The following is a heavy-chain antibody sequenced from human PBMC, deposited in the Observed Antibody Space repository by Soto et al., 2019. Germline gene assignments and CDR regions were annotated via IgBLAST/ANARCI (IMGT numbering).Heavy chain of an antibody. Sequence: SEILSLTCTVSGGSISSYYWSWIRQPPGKGLEWIGYIYYSGSTNYNPSLKSRVTISVDTSKNQFSLKLSSVTAADTAVYYCTRGNPYYYDSSGWFDPWGQGTLVTVSS. V-gene: IGHV4-59*01. CDR1: GGSISSYY. CDR3: TRGNPYYYDSSGWFDP. CDR2: IYYSGST. J-gene: IGHJ5*02. D-gene: IGHD3-22*01.